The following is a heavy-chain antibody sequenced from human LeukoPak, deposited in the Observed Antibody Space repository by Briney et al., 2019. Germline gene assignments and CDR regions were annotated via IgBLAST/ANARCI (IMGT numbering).Heavy chain of an antibody. CDR2: ISWNSGSI. CDR1: GFTFDDYA. D-gene: IGHD6-13*01. J-gene: IGHJ3*02. Sequence: GGSLRLSCAASGFTFDDYAMHWVRQAPGKGLEWVSGISWNSGSIGYADSVKGRFTISSDNAKNSQYLQMNSLRAEDTAFYYCAKDLQHQLTPLWTFDIWGQGTMVTVSS. CDR3: AKDLQHQLTPLWTFDI. V-gene: IGHV3-9*01.